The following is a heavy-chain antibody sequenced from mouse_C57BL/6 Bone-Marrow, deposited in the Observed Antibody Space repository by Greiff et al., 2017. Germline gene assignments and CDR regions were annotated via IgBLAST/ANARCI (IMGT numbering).Heavy chain of an antibody. V-gene: IGHV3-6*01. D-gene: IGHD2-4*01. CDR2: ISYDGSN. J-gene: IGHJ4*01. CDR1: GYSITSGYY. CDR3: ARGRDYDSPYYAMDY. Sequence: EVQLVESGPGLVKPSQSLSLTCSVTGYSITSGYYWNWIRQFPGNKLEWMGYISYDGSNNYNPSLKNRISITRDTSKNQFFLKLNSVTTEDTATYYCARGRDYDSPYYAMDYWGQGTSVTVSS.